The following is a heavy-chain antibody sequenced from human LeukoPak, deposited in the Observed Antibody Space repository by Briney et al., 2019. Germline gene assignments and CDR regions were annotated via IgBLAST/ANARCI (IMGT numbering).Heavy chain of an antibody. J-gene: IGHJ3*02. D-gene: IGHD1-26*01. CDR1: GFTFSSYA. CDR2: ISYDGSNK. Sequence: PGGSLRLSCAASGFTFSSYAMHWVRQAPGKGLEWVAVISYDGSNKYYADSVKGRFTTSRDNSKNTLYLQMNSLRAEDTAVYYCASSHSGSHRLGAFDIWGQGTMVTVSS. V-gene: IGHV3-30-3*01. CDR3: ASSHSGSHRLGAFDI.